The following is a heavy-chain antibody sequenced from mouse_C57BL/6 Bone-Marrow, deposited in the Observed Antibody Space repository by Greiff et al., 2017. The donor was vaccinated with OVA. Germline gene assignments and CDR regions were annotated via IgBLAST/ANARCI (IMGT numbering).Heavy chain of an antibody. D-gene: IGHD2-1*01. Sequence: VQLQQPGAELVRPGSSVKLSCKASGYTFTSYWMHWVKQRPIQGLEWIGNIDPSDSETHYNQKFKDKATLTVDKSSSTAYMQLSSLTSEDSAVYYCARADGNYSWYFDVWGTGTTVTVSS. J-gene: IGHJ1*03. V-gene: IGHV1-52*01. CDR2: IDPSDSET. CDR1: GYTFTSYW. CDR3: ARADGNYSWYFDV.